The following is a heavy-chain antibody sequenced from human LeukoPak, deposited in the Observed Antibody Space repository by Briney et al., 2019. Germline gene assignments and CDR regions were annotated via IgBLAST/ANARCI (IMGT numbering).Heavy chain of an antibody. Sequence: GGSLRLSCQASGFTFYMYAMSWVRQAPGKGLEWVASMCGTAGCTFYPDSVKGRFTISRDNSKNVLYLRMNSLTAEDTAIYYCAKDRPNFHENSGHYYRRDGDSWGQGTLVTASS. CDR1: GFTFYMYA. D-gene: IGHD3-22*01. CDR2: MCGTAGCT. V-gene: IGHV3-23*01. J-gene: IGHJ5*01. CDR3: AKDRPNFHENSGHYYRRDGDS.